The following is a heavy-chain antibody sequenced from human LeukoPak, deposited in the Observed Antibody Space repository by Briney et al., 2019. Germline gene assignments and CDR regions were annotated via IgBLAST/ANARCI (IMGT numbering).Heavy chain of an antibody. CDR1: GFTFSSYG. Sequence: PGGSLRLSCAASGFTFSSYGMHWVRQAPGKGLEWVSAIGAAGDTYYPGSVKGRFTISRENAKNSLYLQVNSLRAGDTAVYYCVRQTTRTDRSYFDYWGQGTLVTVSS. D-gene: IGHD1/OR15-1a*01. J-gene: IGHJ4*02. CDR2: IGAAGDT. CDR3: VRQTTRTDRSYFDY. V-gene: IGHV3-13*01.